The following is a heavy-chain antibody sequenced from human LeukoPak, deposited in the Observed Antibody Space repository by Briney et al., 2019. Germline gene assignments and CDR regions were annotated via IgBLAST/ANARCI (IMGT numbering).Heavy chain of an antibody. CDR1: GASVRSNY. D-gene: IGHD3-22*01. CDR3: ARGPMTYYYSSSASPPRLNYYFDS. V-gene: IGHV4-4*07. CDR2: IYSSGST. Sequence: SETLSLTCTVSGASVRSNYWNWIRQPAGQGLEWIGLIYSSGSTNYNPSLNSRVTMSVDTSKNQFSLRLTSVTAADTAVYYCARGPMTYYYSSSASPPRLNYYFDSWGLGTLVTVSS. J-gene: IGHJ4*02.